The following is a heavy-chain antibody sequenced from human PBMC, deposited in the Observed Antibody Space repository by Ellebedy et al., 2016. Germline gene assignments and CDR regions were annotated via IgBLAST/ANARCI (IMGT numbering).Heavy chain of an antibody. J-gene: IGHJ5*02. CDR1: GFTFSSHT. D-gene: IGHD3-16*01. Sequence: GESLKISCAASGFTFSSHTMNWVRQVPGKGLEWVSSITSSGSYIYYADSLKGRFTISRDNAKNSLYLQMNSLRAEDTAVYYCARGVGGTSLNWSDPWGQGTLVTVSS. CDR3: ARGVGGTSLNWSDP. V-gene: IGHV3-21*01. CDR2: ITSSGSYI.